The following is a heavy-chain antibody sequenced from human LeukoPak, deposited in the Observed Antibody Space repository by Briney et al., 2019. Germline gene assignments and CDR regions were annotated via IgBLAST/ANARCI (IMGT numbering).Heavy chain of an antibody. CDR3: ARGRIAKIVVVHSFSYGMDV. D-gene: IGHD3-22*01. Sequence: PSETLSLTCSVYGGSFTDYFWTWIRQSPGKGLEWIGEINDYTGDTNYNPSLNSRVYISLEKSKNQFSLELRSVTAADTAVYYCARGRIAKIVVVHSFSYGMDVWGQGTTVAVSS. J-gene: IGHJ6*02. V-gene: IGHV4-34*01. CDR1: GGSFTDYF. CDR2: INDYTGDT.